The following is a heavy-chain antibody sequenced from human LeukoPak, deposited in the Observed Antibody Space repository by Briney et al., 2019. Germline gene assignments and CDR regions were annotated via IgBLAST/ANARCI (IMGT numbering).Heavy chain of an antibody. D-gene: IGHD4-23*01. V-gene: IGHV4-4*02. CDR3: ATYLYGGDYGSYYFEY. CDR1: GDSITTSRW. CDR2: IYHGGTT. J-gene: IGHJ4*02. Sequence: PSGTLSLTCAVSGDSITTSRWWSWGRQPPGKVLEWLGVIYHGGTTNYNPSLKSRVIMSVDKSKNHFSLKLTSVTAADTAVYYCATYLYGGDYGSYYFEYWGQGTLVTVSS.